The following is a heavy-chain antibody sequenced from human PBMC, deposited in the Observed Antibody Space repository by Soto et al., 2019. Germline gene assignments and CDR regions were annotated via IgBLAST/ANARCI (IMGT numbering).Heavy chain of an antibody. CDR1: GFIFGDYY. CDR3: ARLPSLLFGDLTFDY. D-gene: IGHD3-10*01. CDR2: IGSSGDTI. Sequence: QVQLVESGGGLVKPGGSLRLSCAASGFIFGDYYMSWIRQAPGKVLERVSYIGSSGDTIYYADSVRGRFTISRDNAKNSLFLQMISLRAEDTAVYYCARLPSLLFGDLTFDYWGQGTLVTVSS. V-gene: IGHV3-11*01. J-gene: IGHJ4*02.